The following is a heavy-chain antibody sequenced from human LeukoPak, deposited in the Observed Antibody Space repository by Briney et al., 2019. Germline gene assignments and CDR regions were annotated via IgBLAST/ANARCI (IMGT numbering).Heavy chain of an antibody. J-gene: IGHJ4*02. Sequence: SETLSLTCTVSGGSISSSSYYWGWIRQPPGKGLEWIGSIYYSGSTYYNPSLKSRVTISVDTSKNQYSLKLSSVTAADTAVYYCVFGELLSFDYWGQGTLVTVSS. D-gene: IGHD3-10*02. CDR1: GGSISSSSYY. CDR2: IYYSGST. CDR3: VFGELLSFDY. V-gene: IGHV4-39*07.